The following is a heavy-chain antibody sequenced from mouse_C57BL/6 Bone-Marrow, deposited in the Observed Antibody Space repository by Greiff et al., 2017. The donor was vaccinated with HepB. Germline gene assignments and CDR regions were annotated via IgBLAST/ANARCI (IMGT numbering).Heavy chain of an antibody. CDR2: ISSGSSTI. Sequence: EVHLVESGGGLVKPGGSLKLSCAASGFTFSDYGMHWVRQAPEKGLEWVAYISSGSSTIYYADTVKGRFTISRDNAKNTLFLQMTSLRSEDTAMYYCARRLRWRDYAMDYWGQGTSVTVSS. CDR1: GFTFSDYG. D-gene: IGHD2-3*01. J-gene: IGHJ4*01. V-gene: IGHV5-17*01. CDR3: ARRLRWRDYAMDY.